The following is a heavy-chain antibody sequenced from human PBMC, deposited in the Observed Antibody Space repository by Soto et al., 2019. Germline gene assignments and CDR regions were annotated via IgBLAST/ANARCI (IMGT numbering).Heavy chain of an antibody. V-gene: IGHV4-34*01. Sequence: QVQLQQWGAGLLKPSETLSLTCAVYGGSFSGYYWSWIRQPPGKGLEWIGEINHSGSTNYNPSLKSRVTISVDTSKTQFSLKLSSVTAADTAVYYCARASGIAVAVAVYYFDYWGQGTLVTVSS. CDR2: INHSGST. D-gene: IGHD6-19*01. CDR3: ARASGIAVAVAVYYFDY. CDR1: GGSFSGYY. J-gene: IGHJ4*02.